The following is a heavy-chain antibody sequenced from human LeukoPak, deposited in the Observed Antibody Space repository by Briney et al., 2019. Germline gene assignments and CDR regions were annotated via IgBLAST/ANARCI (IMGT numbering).Heavy chain of an antibody. CDR1: GGSISSYY. CDR2: GSTSGST. V-gene: IGHV4-4*07. J-gene: IGHJ5*02. CDR3: ARGQIFGVVIHRFDP. Sequence: PSETLSLTCTVSGGSISSYYWSWIRQPAGKRLEWIGRGSTSGSTSYNPSLKSRVTISVDTSKNQFSLKLSSVTAADTAVYYCARGQIFGVVIHRFDPWGQGTLVTVSS. D-gene: IGHD3-3*01.